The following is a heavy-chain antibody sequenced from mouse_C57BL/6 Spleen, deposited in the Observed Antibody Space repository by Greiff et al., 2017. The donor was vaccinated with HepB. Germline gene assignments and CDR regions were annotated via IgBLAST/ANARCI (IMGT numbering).Heavy chain of an antibody. V-gene: IGHV2-2*01. Sequence: QVQLKESGPGLVQPSQSLSITCTVSGFSLTSYGVHWVRQSPGKGLEWLGVIWGGGSTDYNAAFISRLSISKDNSKSQVFFKMNSLQADDTAIYYCARNPGPERGYYAMDYWGQGTSVTVSS. J-gene: IGHJ4*01. D-gene: IGHD4-1*01. CDR1: GFSLTSYG. CDR3: ARNPGPERGYYAMDY. CDR2: IWGGGST.